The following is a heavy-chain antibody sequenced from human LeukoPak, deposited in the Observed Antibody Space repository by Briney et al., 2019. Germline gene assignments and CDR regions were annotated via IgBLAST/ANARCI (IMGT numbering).Heavy chain of an antibody. CDR2: IYYSGST. D-gene: IGHD3-16*01. J-gene: IGHJ4*02. CDR1: GGSISSYY. V-gene: IGHV4-59*01. CDR3: AGASLFVGAMLVDY. Sequence: SETPSLPCTVSGGSISSYYWSWIRQPPGKGLEWIGYIYYSGSTNYNPSLKSRVTISVDTSKNQFSLKLSSVTAADTAVYYCAGASLFVGAMLVDYWGQGTLVTVSS.